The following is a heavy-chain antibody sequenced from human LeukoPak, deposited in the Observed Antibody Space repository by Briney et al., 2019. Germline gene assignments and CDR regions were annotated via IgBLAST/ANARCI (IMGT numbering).Heavy chain of an antibody. D-gene: IGHD4-17*01. J-gene: IGHJ4*02. Sequence: GGSLRLSCAASGFTFSNYAMSWVRQAPGKGLEWVSVITGSGGSAYYADSVKGRFTISRDNSKNTLYLQMNSLRAEDTAVYYCARLRVDYGVGFDYWGQGTLVTVSS. V-gene: IGHV3-23*01. CDR3: ARLRVDYGVGFDY. CDR1: GFTFSNYA. CDR2: ITGSGGSA.